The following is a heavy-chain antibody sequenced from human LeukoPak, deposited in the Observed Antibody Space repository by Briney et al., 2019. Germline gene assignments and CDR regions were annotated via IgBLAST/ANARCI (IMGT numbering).Heavy chain of an antibody. J-gene: IGHJ6*02. D-gene: IGHD3-10*01. V-gene: IGHV1-2*04. CDR3: ARGGSSNYYYYYGMDV. CDR1: GGTFSSYA. Sequence: ASVKVSCKASGGTFSSYAISWVRQAPEQGLEWMGWINPNSGGTNYAQKFQGWVTMTRDTSISTAYMELSRLRSDDTAVYYCARGGSSNYYYYYGMDVWGQGTTVTVSS. CDR2: INPNSGGT.